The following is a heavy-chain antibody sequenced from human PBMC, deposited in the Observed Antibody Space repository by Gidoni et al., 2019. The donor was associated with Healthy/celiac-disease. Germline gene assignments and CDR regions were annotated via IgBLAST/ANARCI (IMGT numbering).Heavy chain of an antibody. CDR1: GGTFSSYA. J-gene: IGHJ4*02. D-gene: IGHD2-2*01. CDR2: IIPIFGTA. Sequence: QVQLVQSGPEVKKPGSSVKVYCKASGGTFSSYAISWVRQAPGQGLEWMGGIIPIFGTANYAQKFQGRVTITADESTSTAYMELSSLRSEDTAVYYCARDNDCSSTSCSRYYFDYWGQGTLVTVSS. CDR3: ARDNDCSSTSCSRYYFDY. V-gene: IGHV1-69*01.